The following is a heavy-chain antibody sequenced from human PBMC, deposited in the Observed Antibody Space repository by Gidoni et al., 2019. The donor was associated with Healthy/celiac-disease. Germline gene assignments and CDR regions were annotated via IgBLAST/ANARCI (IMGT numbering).Heavy chain of an antibody. D-gene: IGHD1-26*01. J-gene: IGHJ5*02. CDR1: VYHFTSYD. CDR2: ISAYNGNT. CDR3: ARWVATFNNWFDP. V-gene: IGHV1-18*01. Sequence: QVQLVQSGAEVKKPGSSVNVSCKASVYHFTSYDISWVRQAPGQVIEWMGLISAYNGNTNYAQKLQVRVNMTTDSSTSTAYMELRSLRSDDTAVYYWARWVATFNNWFDPWGQGTRVTVSS.